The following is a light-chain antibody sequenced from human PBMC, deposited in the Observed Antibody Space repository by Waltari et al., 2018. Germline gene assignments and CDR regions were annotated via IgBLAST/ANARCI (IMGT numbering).Light chain of an antibody. J-gene: IGLJ3*02. CDR2: RND. Sequence: QSVLTQPPSASGAPGQRVTTSCSGGNSNIGSNYLFWYQQPPGTAPKLLIYRNDQRPSGVPDRFSGSKSGTSASLAITGLRSEDEAEYYCAAWDDSLNSRVFGGGTKLTVL. CDR1: NSNIGSNY. V-gene: IGLV1-47*01. CDR3: AAWDDSLNSRV.